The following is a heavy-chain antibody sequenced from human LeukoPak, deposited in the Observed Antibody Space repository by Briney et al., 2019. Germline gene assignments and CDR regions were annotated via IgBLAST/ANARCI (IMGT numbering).Heavy chain of an antibody. Sequence: GGSLRLSCAASGFTVSSNYMSWVRQAPGKGLEWVSVIYSGGSTYYADSVKGRFTISRDNAKNSLYLQMNSLRAEDTALYYCAKDVEVRLGEAFDIWGQGTMVTVSS. CDR3: AKDVEVRLGEAFDI. D-gene: IGHD3-16*01. J-gene: IGHJ3*02. V-gene: IGHV3-53*05. CDR2: IYSGGST. CDR1: GFTVSSNY.